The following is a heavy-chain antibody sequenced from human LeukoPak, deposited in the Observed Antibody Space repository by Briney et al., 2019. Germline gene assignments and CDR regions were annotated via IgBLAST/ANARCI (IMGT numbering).Heavy chain of an antibody. D-gene: IGHD4-17*01. Sequence: ASVKVSCKASGYTFTGYYMHWVRQAPGQGLEWMGWINPNSGGTNYAQKLQGRVTITTDTSTSTAYMELRSLRSDDTAVYYCARGEIGYGDYAFDYWGQGTLVTVSS. CDR2: INPNSGGT. V-gene: IGHV1-2*02. CDR3: ARGEIGYGDYAFDY. J-gene: IGHJ4*02. CDR1: GYTFTGYY.